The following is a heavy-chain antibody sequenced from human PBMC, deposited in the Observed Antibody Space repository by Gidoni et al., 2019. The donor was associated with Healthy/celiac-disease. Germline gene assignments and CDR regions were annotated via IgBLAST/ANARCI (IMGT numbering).Heavy chain of an antibody. J-gene: IGHJ6*02. CDR1: GFTFSIYP. D-gene: IGHD6-6*01. CDR2: ISGGCGRT. CDR3: AKRGWKAASPLLGGGMDV. Sequence: EVPLLESGGGLVPPGGSLRLSCAVSGFTFSIYPMSWVRQAPGEGLEWVAAISGGCGRTYYADCVKDRFTSYRDNSKNTLYLQMNSLRDEDTAVYDCAKRGWKAASPLLGGGMDVWGQGTTVTVSS. V-gene: IGHV3-23*01.